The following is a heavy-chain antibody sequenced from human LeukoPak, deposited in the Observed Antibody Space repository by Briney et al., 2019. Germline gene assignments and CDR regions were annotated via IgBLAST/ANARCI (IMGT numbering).Heavy chain of an antibody. CDR3: ARSTLLTGYYSPRAFDI. CDR1: GFTFSSYA. V-gene: IGHV3-30-3*01. D-gene: IGHD3-9*01. J-gene: IGHJ3*02. CDR2: ISYDGSNK. Sequence: GGSLRLSCAASGFTFSSYAMHWVRQAPGKGLEWVAVISYDGSNKYYADSVKGRFTISRDNSKNTLCLQMNSLRAEDTAVYYCARSTLLTGYYSPRAFDIWGQGTMVTVSS.